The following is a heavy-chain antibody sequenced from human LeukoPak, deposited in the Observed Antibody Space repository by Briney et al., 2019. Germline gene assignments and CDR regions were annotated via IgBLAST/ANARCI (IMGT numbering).Heavy chain of an antibody. V-gene: IGHV4-4*09. Sequence: PSETLSLTCSVSGGSLTNYYWGWIRQPPGKGLEWIGYIYTSGGTNYNPSLKSRVTISVDTSKNQFSLNLSSVTAADTAVYYCARPNYYYDAYDYWGQGTLVTVSS. CDR1: GGSLTNYY. CDR3: ARPNYYYDAYDY. J-gene: IGHJ4*02. CDR2: IYTSGGT. D-gene: IGHD3-22*01.